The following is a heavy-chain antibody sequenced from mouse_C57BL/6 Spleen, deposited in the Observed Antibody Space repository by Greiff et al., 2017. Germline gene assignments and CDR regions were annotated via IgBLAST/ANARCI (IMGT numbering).Heavy chain of an antibody. J-gene: IGHJ4*01. CDR1: GYTFTDYY. V-gene: IGHV1-75*01. D-gene: IGHD1-1*01. Sequence: QVQLQQSGPELVKPGASVKISCKASGYTFTDYYINWVKQRPGQGLEWIGWIFPGSGSTYYNEKFKGKATLTVDKSSSTAYMLLSSLTSEDSAVXFYAITTVVARNAMDYWGQGTSVTVSS. CDR2: IFPGSGST. CDR3: AITTVVARNAMDY.